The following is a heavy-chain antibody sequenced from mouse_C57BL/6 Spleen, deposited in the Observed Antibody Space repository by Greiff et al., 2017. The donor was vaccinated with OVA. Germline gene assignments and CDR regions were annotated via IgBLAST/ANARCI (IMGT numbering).Heavy chain of an antibody. V-gene: IGHV1-54*01. J-gene: IGHJ4*01. D-gene: IGHD1-1*01. CDR1: GYAFTNYL. CDR2: INPGSGGT. Sequence: QVQLKQSGAELVRPGTSVKVSCKASGYAFTNYLIEWVKQRPGQGLEWIGVINPGSGGTNYNEKFKGKATLTADKSSSTAYMQLSSLTSEDSAVYFCATGGASSYSYYYAMDYWGQGTSVTVSS. CDR3: ATGGASSYSYYYAMDY.